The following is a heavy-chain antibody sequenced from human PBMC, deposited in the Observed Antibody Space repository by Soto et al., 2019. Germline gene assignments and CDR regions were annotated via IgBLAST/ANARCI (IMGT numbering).Heavy chain of an antibody. Sequence: QVQLRQWGARLLKPSETLSLTCAVYGGSFSTYYYWSWIRQPPGKGLEWIGEINHSGSTNYNPSLKSRFIISVDTSKNQFSLKLSSVTAADTAVYYCARVKYYDYIWGSSISFPFDYWGQGTLVTVSS. J-gene: IGHJ4*02. CDR3: ARVKYYDYIWGSSISFPFDY. D-gene: IGHD3-16*01. V-gene: IGHV4-34*01. CDR1: GGSFSTYYY. CDR2: INHSGST.